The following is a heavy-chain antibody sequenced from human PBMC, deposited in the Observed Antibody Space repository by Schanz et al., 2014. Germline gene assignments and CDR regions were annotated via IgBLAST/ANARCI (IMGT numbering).Heavy chain of an antibody. D-gene: IGHD3-3*02. CDR1: GGPFSGYF. J-gene: IGHJ6*02. CDR2: IHHSGSI. CDR3: ARHLVNAYGMDV. Sequence: QVQLQQWGAGLLKPSETLSLTCAVYGGPFSGYFWSWIRQSPGKGLQWIGEIHHSGSIIYNPSLTSGVAIAMNSANNQFFLKGTAETAADTAVYYCARHLVNAYGMDVWGQGTAVTVSS. V-gene: IGHV4-34*01.